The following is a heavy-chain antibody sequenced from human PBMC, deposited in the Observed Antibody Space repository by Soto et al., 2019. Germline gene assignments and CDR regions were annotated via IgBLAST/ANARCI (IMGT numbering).Heavy chain of an antibody. J-gene: IGHJ5*02. CDR3: ARRGSYYDKGYWFDP. D-gene: IGHD1-26*01. CDR2: IDPSDSYT. Sequence: PGESLKISCKGSGYSFTSYWISWVRQMPGKGLEWMGRIDPSDSYTNYSPSFQGHVTISADKSISTAYLQWSSLKASDTAMYYCARRGSYYDKGYWFDPWGQGTLVTVSS. V-gene: IGHV5-10-1*01. CDR1: GYSFTSYW.